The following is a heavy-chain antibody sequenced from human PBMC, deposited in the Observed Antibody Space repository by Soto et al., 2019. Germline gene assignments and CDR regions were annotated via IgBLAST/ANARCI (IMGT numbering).Heavy chain of an antibody. Sequence: QVQLQESGPGLVKPSQTLSLTCTVSGGSISSGGYYWSWIRQHPGKGLEWIGYIYYSGSTYYNPSLKSRVTISVDTSKNQFSLKLSSVTAADAAVYYCARGTVDIVATSHMDVWGKGTTVTVSS. CDR2: IYYSGST. CDR3: ARGTVDIVATSHMDV. J-gene: IGHJ6*03. D-gene: IGHD5-12*01. V-gene: IGHV4-31*03. CDR1: GGSISSGGYY.